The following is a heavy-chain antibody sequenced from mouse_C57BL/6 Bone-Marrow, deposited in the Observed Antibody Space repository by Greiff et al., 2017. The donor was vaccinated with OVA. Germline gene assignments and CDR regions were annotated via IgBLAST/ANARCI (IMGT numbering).Heavy chain of an antibody. CDR2: IDPSDSYT. Sequence: QVQLQQPGAELVMPGASVKLSCKASGYTFTSYWMHWVKQRPGQGLEWIGEIDPSDSYTNYNQKFKGKSTLTVDKSSSTAYMKLSSLTSEDSAVYYCARLLYYYGSSYWYFDVWGTGTTVTVSS. CDR3: ARLLYYYGSSYWYFDV. D-gene: IGHD1-1*01. CDR1: GYTFTSYW. J-gene: IGHJ1*03. V-gene: IGHV1-69*01.